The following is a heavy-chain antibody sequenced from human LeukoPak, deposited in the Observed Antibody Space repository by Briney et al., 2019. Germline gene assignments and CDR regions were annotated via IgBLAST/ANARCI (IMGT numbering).Heavy chain of an antibody. V-gene: IGHV3-23*01. D-gene: IGHD3-10*01. CDR3: AKQAARLLWFGELLSDGADY. Sequence: GGSLRLSCAASGFTLSSYAMSWVRQAPGKGLEWVSTISGSGGSTYYADSVKGRFTISRDNSKNTLYLQMNSLRAEDTAVYYCAKQAARLLWFGELLSDGADYWGQGTLVTVSS. CDR2: ISGSGGST. J-gene: IGHJ4*02. CDR1: GFTLSSYA.